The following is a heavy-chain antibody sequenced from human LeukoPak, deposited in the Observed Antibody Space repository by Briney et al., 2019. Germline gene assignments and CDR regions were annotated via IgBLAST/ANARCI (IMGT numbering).Heavy chain of an antibody. CDR3: ARDHATYYDFWSGYYTG. Sequence: GASVKVSCKASGYTFTSYGISWVRQAPGQGLEWMGWISACNGNTNYAQKLQGRVTMTTDTSTSTAYMELRSLRSDDTAVYYCARDHATYYDFWSGYYTGWGQGTLVTVSS. CDR2: ISACNGNT. J-gene: IGHJ4*02. D-gene: IGHD3-3*01. CDR1: GYTFTSYG. V-gene: IGHV1-18*01.